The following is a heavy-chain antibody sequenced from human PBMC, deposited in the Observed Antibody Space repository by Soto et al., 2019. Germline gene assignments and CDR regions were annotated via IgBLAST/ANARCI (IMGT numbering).Heavy chain of an antibody. D-gene: IGHD4-17*01. CDR2: IKQDGSEK. CDR1: GFTLSNYW. J-gene: IGHJ4*02. Sequence: GGSLRLSCAASGFTLSNYWMSWVRQAPGKGLEWVANIKQDGSEKNYVDSVKGRFTISRGNAKSSLYLQMNSLRAEDTAVYYCARVTTGGGYWGQGTLVTVSS. V-gene: IGHV3-7*01. CDR3: ARVTTGGGY.